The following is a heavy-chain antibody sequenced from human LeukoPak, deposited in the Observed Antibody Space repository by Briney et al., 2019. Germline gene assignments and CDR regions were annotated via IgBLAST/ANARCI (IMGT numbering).Heavy chain of an antibody. J-gene: IGHJ5*02. D-gene: IGHD2-2*01. CDR1: GFAFDTYN. CDR2: ISSRSSFI. CDR3: ARAGSTNSWFDP. V-gene: IGHV3-21*01. Sequence: GGSLRLSCAASGFAFDTYNMTWVRQAPGKGLEWVSSISSRSSFIYSADSVTGRFTISRDNAKNSLYLQMNSLRAEDTAVYYCARAGSTNSWFDPWGQGTLVIVSS.